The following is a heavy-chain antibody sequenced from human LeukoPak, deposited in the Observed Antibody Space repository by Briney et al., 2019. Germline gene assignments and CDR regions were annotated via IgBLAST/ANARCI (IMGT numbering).Heavy chain of an antibody. D-gene: IGHD3-10*01. CDR3: ARLPPEFGELLPDAFDI. CDR1: GFTFSSYG. Sequence: PGGSLRLSCAASGFTFSSYGMHWVRQAPGKGLEWVATISHDSIGTHYIDSVKGRFRISRDNNEGTLDLQMNSLRVEDTAVYYCARLPPEFGELLPDAFDIWGQGTMVTVSS. CDR2: ISHDSIGT. J-gene: IGHJ3*02. V-gene: IGHV3-NL1*01.